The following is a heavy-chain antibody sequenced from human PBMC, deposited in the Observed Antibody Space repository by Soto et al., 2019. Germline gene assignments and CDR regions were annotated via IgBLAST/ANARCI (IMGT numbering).Heavy chain of an antibody. CDR1: GFPFSSYA. Sequence: EVQLLESGGGLVQPGGSLRLSCAASGFPFSSYAVNWVRQAPGKGLEWVSTITSGVTTYYSDSVKGRFTISRDNSKNTLYLQMNSLRAEDTAVYYCAKDRRRQQNYGMDVW. CDR3: AKDRRRQQNYGMDV. CDR2: ITSGVTT. V-gene: IGHV3-23*01. J-gene: IGHJ6*01.